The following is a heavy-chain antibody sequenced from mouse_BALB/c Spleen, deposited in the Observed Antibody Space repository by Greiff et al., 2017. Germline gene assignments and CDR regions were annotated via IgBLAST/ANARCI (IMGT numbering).Heavy chain of an antibody. V-gene: IGHV2-2*02. D-gene: IGHD3-1*01. CDR1: GFSFTSYG. CDR3: ARKGWGFYAMDY. Sequence: QLQLSESGPGLVQPSLSLSFTCTVSGFSFTSYGLHWVRQSPGKGLEWLGVIWSGGSTDSNAAFISRLSISKDNSKSQVFFKMNRLQANDTAIYYCARKGWGFYAMDYWGQGTSVTVSS. CDR2: IWSGGST. J-gene: IGHJ4*01.